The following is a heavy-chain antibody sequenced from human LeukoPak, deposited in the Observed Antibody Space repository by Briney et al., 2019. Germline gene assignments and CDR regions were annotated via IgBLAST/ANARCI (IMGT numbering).Heavy chain of an antibody. CDR3: AKVVPAASTNYYMDV. J-gene: IGHJ6*03. Sequence: GGSLRLSCAASGFTFSSYGMHWVRQAPGKGLEWVAVIWYDGSNKYYADSVKGRFTISGDNSKNTLYLQMNSLRAEDTAVYYCAKVVPAASTNYYMDVWGKGTTVTVSS. CDR1: GFTFSSYG. D-gene: IGHD2-2*01. V-gene: IGHV3-33*06. CDR2: IWYDGSNK.